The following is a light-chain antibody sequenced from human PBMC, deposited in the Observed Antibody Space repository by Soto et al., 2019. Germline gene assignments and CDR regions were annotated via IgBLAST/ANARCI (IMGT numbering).Light chain of an antibody. V-gene: IGKV1-39*01. Sequence: DIQMTQSPSSLSASIGDRVTITCRASQSISSHLYWFQQKPGQAPKLLIYAASSLQSGVPSRFSGSGSGTDFTLTISCLQPEEFASYYCQHSYSNSITFGQGTRLEIK. CDR2: AAS. J-gene: IGKJ5*01. CDR1: QSISSH. CDR3: QHSYSNSIT.